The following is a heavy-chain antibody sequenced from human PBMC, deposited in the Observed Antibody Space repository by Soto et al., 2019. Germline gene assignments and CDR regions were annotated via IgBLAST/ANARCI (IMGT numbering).Heavy chain of an antibody. CDR3: ARLISGYSSGWYWVGATHPYYYYGMDV. CDR1: GDSISSSSYY. D-gene: IGHD6-19*01. CDR2: ICYSGST. V-gene: IGHV4-39*01. Sequence: PSETLSRTCTVSGDSISSSSYYWGWIRQPPANGPEWIWSICYSGSTYHNPSLKSRVTISVDTSKNQFSLKLSSVTAADTAVYYCARLISGYSSGWYWVGATHPYYYYGMDVWGQGTTVTVSS. J-gene: IGHJ6*02.